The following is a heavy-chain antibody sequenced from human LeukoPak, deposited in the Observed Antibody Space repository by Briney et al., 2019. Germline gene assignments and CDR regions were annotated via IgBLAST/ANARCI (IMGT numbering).Heavy chain of an antibody. J-gene: IGHJ4*02. V-gene: IGHV4-59*08. CDR1: GTSITSYY. Sequence: SETLSLTCTVSGTSITSYYWNWIRHAPGQGPEWIGYGHYSGNTKYNPPLKSRVTISVDTSKNQFSLRLSSVTAADTAVYFCAKWASDNRAFDLWGRGTLVTVSS. CDR3: AKWASDNRAFDL. CDR2: GHYSGNT. D-gene: IGHD2-8*01.